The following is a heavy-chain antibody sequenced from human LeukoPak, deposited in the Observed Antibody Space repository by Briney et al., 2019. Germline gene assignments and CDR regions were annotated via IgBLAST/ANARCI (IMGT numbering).Heavy chain of an antibody. Sequence: SETLSLTCTVSGYSISSGYCWGWIRQPPGKGLEWIGSIYHSGSTYYNPTLKSRVTISVDTSKNQFSLKLSSVTAADTAVYYCARDERDAFDIWGQGTMVTVSS. V-gene: IGHV4-38-2*02. CDR3: ARDERDAFDI. CDR1: GYSISSGYC. J-gene: IGHJ3*02. CDR2: IYHSGST.